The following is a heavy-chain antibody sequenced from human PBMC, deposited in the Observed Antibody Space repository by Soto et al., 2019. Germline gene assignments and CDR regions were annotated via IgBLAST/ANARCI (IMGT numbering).Heavy chain of an antibody. D-gene: IGHD3-3*01. CDR1: GGTFSSYT. Sequence: QVQLVQSGAEVKKPGSSVKVSCKAYGGTFSSYTISWVRQAPGQRLEWMGRIIPILGIANYAQKFQGRVTITADQSTSTAYMELSSLRSEDTAVYYCARASYDFWRGYAFDYWGQGTLVTVSS. CDR3: ARASYDFWRGYAFDY. V-gene: IGHV1-69*02. J-gene: IGHJ4*02. CDR2: IIPILGIA.